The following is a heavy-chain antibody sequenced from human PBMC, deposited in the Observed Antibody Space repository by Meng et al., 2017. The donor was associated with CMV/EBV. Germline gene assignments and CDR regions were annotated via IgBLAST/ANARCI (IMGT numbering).Heavy chain of an antibody. Sequence: SCTVTCGSVSSGSYYWSWIRQPPGKGLEWIGYINYSGSTKYNPTLKSRVTISVDTSKNQFSLKLSSVTAADTAVYYCAREEYSSSAFDYWGQGTLVTVSS. CDR2: INYSGST. CDR1: CGSVSSGSYY. D-gene: IGHD6-6*01. CDR3: AREEYSSSAFDY. V-gene: IGHV4-61*01. J-gene: IGHJ4*02.